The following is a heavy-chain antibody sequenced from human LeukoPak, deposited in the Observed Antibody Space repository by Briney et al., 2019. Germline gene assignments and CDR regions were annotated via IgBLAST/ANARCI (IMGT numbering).Heavy chain of an antibody. J-gene: IGHJ4*02. CDR2: IYYSGRT. CDR3: ARGGRDGYTLYPFDY. CDR1: GDSISSSSYY. V-gene: IGHV4-61*05. Sequence: SETLSLTCTVSGDSISSSSYYWSWIRQPPGKGLGWIGYIYYSGRTNYNPSLKSRVTISVDTSKNQLSLKLSSVTAADTAVYYCARGGRDGYTLYPFDYWGQGTLVTVSS. D-gene: IGHD5-24*01.